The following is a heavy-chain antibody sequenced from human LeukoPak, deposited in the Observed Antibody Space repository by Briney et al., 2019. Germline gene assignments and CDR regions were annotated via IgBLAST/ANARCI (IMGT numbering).Heavy chain of an antibody. Sequence: SETLSLTCTVSGASITRYYWGWIRQLPGKGLEWIGYIYFSGSTNYNPTLKSRVTISVDTSKNLYSLELRSVTPADTAVYYCARLGFGSGTNKALDIWGQGTMVTVSS. CDR2: IYFSGST. CDR3: ARLGFGSGTNKALDI. J-gene: IGHJ3*02. D-gene: IGHD3-10*01. CDR1: GASITRYY. V-gene: IGHV4-59*01.